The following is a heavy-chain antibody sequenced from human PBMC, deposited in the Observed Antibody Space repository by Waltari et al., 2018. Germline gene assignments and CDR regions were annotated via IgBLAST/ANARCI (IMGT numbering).Heavy chain of an antibody. V-gene: IGHV4-39*01. CDR2: ISYNGAT. CDR1: GGSITTSRHY. CDR3: ATYIGASIGTAAFDV. J-gene: IGHJ3*01. D-gene: IGHD5-12*01. Sequence: QLQLQESGPGLVKPSETLSLTCSVSGGSITTSRHYWGWIHQPPGQGLAWIGTISYNGATYTSPSLKSRVTMSRDTSKNQLSLTLASVTATDTAGYYCATYIGASIGTAAFDVWGQGTMVTVSS.